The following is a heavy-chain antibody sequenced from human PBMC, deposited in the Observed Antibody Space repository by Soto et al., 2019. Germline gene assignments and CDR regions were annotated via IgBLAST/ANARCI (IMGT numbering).Heavy chain of an antibody. D-gene: IGHD3-10*01. CDR3: VGGQYYFDS. CDR1: GFPFTTYG. J-gene: IGHJ4*02. Sequence: QVQLVESGGGVVQPGRSLRLSCAASGFPFTTYGMHWVREGPGKGLEWVAVISYDGSNKYYAESVKGRFTISRDNSKNTRYLQMNSLRPEDTALYYCVGGQYYFDSRGQGSLVTVSS. V-gene: IGHV3-30*03. CDR2: ISYDGSNK.